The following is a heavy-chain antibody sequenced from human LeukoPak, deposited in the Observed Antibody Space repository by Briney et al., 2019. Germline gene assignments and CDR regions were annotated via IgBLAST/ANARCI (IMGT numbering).Heavy chain of an antibody. Sequence: SETLSLTCAVYGGSFSGYYWSWIRQPPGKGLEWIGEINHSGSTNYNPSLKSRVTISVDTSKNQFSLKLSSVTAADTAVYYCARLKYYYGSGRDAFDIWGQGTMVTVSS. CDR2: INHSGST. CDR3: ARLKYYYGSGRDAFDI. J-gene: IGHJ3*02. CDR1: GGSFSGYY. V-gene: IGHV4-34*01. D-gene: IGHD3-10*01.